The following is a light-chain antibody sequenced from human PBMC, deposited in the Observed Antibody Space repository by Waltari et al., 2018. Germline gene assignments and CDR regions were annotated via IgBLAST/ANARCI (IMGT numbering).Light chain of an antibody. J-gene: IGKJ5*01. CDR1: QNINNF. CDR2: AAS. CDR3: QQSYSIPPT. Sequence: DIQMTQSPSSLSASVGDKVTVSCRTSQNINNFLNWYQQKPGRAPKLLIYAASTLASGVPSRFSGSGSGTDFTLTITSLQLKDFGTYFCQQSYSIPPTFGQGTRLEI. V-gene: IGKV1-39*01.